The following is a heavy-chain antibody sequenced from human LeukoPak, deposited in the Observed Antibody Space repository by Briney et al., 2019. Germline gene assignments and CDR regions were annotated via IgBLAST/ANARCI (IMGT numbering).Heavy chain of an antibody. J-gene: IGHJ5*02. CDR2: IYYSGST. CDR3: ASSPPYSNYA. V-gene: IGHV4-61*05. Sequence: SETLSLTCTVPGDSMNSSSFYWGWIRQPPGKGLEWIGYIYYSGSTNYNPSLKSRVTISVDTSKNQFSLKLSSVTAADTAVYYCASSPPYSNYAWGQGTLVTVSS. CDR1: GDSMNSSSFY. D-gene: IGHD4-11*01.